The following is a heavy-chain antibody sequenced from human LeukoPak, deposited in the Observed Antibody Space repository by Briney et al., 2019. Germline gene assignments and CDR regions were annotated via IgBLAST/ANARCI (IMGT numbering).Heavy chain of an antibody. Sequence: GGSLRLSCAASGFTFDDYAMHWVRQAPGKGLEWVSLISWDGGSTYYADPVKGRFTISRDNSKNSLYLQMNSLRAEDTALYYCAKAKSGSGSLGYYGMDVWGQGTTVTVSS. CDR2: ISWDGGST. CDR1: GFTFDDYA. CDR3: AKAKSGSGSLGYYGMDV. V-gene: IGHV3-43D*03. D-gene: IGHD1-26*01. J-gene: IGHJ6*02.